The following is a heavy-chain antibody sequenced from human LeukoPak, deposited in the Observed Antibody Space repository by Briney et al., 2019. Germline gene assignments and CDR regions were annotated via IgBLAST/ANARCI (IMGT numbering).Heavy chain of an antibody. CDR3: ARDRTLWVVAGTDPQGAFDI. V-gene: IGHV1-69*05. J-gene: IGHJ3*02. D-gene: IGHD6-19*01. Sequence: SVKVSCKASGGTFSSYAISWVRQAPGQGLEWMGRIIPIFGTANYAQKFQGRVTITTDESTSTAYMELSSLRSEDTAVYYCARDRTLWVVAGTDPQGAFDIWGQGTMVTVSS. CDR2: IIPIFGTA. CDR1: GGTFSSYA.